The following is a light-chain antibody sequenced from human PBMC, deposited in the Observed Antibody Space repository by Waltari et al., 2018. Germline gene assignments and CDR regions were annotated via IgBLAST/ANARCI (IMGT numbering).Light chain of an antibody. CDR2: NTY. V-gene: IGKV3-20*01. CDR1: QSVGRS. Sequence: EIVLTQSPGTLSLSPGERATLSCRASQSVGRSLVWYQQKPGQAPRLVIYNTYTRATGIPDRCRGSESGTDFSSTISRLEPEDFAGYYCQHNVRLPVTFGQGTKVEIK. CDR3: QHNVRLPVT. J-gene: IGKJ1*01.